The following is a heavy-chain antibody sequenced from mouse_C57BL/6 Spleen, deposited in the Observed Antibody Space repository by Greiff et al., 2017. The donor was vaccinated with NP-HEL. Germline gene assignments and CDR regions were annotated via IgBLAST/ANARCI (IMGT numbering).Heavy chain of an antibody. V-gene: IGHV10-1*01. CDR1: GFSFNTYA. Sequence: VKLVESGGGLVQPKGSLKLSRAASGFSFNTYAMNWVRQAPGKGSEWVARIRSKSYYYATYYAVSGKDRFTISRDDSESMLYLQMNNLKTDDTSMYYCVRNYGSSGYFDYWGQGTTLTVSS. CDR3: VRNYGSSGYFDY. CDR2: IRSKSYYYAT. J-gene: IGHJ2*01. D-gene: IGHD1-3*01.